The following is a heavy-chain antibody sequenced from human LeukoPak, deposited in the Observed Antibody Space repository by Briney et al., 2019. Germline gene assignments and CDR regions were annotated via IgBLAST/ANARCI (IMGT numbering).Heavy chain of an antibody. J-gene: IGHJ4*02. D-gene: IGHD4-23*01. CDR2: TNGATGNT. CDR1: GYTFTNYA. V-gene: IGHV1-3*02. CDR3: ARSPGGNARTWFDY. Sequence: ASVKVSCKASGYTFTNYALHWVRQAPGQRLEWMGWTNGATGNTRFSQDFQGRLTITIDTSASTAYMELSSLRSEDTAVYYCARSPGGNARTWFDYWGQGTLVTVSS.